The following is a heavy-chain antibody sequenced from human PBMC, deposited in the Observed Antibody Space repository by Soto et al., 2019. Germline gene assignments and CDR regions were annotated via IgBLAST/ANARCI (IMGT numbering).Heavy chain of an antibody. D-gene: IGHD3-3*01. CDR2: INSDGSST. Sequence: LRLSCAASGFTFSSYWMHWVRQAPGKGLVWVSRINSDGSSTSYADSVKGRFTISRDNAKNTLYLQMNSLRAEDTAVYYCARGLEWYTYYYYYGMDVWGQGTTVTVSS. V-gene: IGHV3-74*01. J-gene: IGHJ6*02. CDR1: GFTFSSYW. CDR3: ARGLEWYTYYYYYGMDV.